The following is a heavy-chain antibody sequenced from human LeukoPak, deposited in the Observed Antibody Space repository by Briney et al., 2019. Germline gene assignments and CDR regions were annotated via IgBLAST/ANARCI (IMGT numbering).Heavy chain of an antibody. D-gene: IGHD6-19*01. V-gene: IGHV3-23*01. CDR3: AKDEDSSGWYLGY. J-gene: IGHJ4*02. CDR1: GFTFSSYA. Sequence: GGSLRLSCAAPGFTFSSYAMSWVRQAPGKGLEWVSAISGSGGNTYYADSVKGRFTISRDNSKNTLYLQMNSLRAEDTAVYYCAKDEDSSGWYLGYWGQGTLVTVSS. CDR2: ISGSGGNT.